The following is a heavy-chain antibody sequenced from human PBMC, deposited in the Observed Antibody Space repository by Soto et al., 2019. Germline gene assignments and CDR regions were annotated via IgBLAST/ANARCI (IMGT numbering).Heavy chain of an antibody. Sequence: EVQLLESGGGLVQPGGSLRLSCSASGFTFTSYAMSWVRQAPGKGLEWVSGICGSGGDTKSADSVKGQFTISRDNFKNMLYLQMNSLRAEDTAVYYCAKHDFWTLYNTGLDSWGQGTLVTVSS. V-gene: IGHV3-23*01. CDR1: GFTFTSYA. D-gene: IGHD3-3*01. J-gene: IGHJ4*02. CDR3: AKHDFWTLYNTGLDS. CDR2: ICGSGGDT.